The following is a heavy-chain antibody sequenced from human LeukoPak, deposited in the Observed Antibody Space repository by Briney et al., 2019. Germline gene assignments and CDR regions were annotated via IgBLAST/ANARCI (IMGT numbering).Heavy chain of an antibody. CDR2: INPKSGGT. J-gene: IGHJ5*01. CDR3: VRDTGRSDS. V-gene: IGHV1-2*02. D-gene: IGHD3-10*01. Sequence: ASVKVSCKASGYTFTHYVMNWVRQAPGQGLEWMGWINPKSGGTNFAQKFQGRITLTRDTSISSAYMEMTSLTPDDTAIYFCVRDTGRSDSWGQGTLVTVSS. CDR1: GYTFTHYV.